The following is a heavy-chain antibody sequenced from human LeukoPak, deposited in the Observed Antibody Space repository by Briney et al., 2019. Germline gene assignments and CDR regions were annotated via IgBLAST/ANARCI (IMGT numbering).Heavy chain of an antibody. Sequence: SETLSLTCTVSGGSISSSSYYWGWIRQPPGKGLEWIGSIYYSGSTYYNPSLKSRVTIFVDTSKNQFSLKLSSVTAADTAVYYCARVNGILTGYYYYFDYWGQGTLVTVSS. V-gene: IGHV4-39*01. CDR1: GGSISSSSYY. J-gene: IGHJ4*02. CDR3: ARVNGILTGYYYYFDY. D-gene: IGHD3-9*01. CDR2: IYYSGST.